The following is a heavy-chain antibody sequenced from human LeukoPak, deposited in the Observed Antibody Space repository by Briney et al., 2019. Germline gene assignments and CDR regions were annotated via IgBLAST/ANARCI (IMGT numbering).Heavy chain of an antibody. D-gene: IGHD3-3*01. CDR2: IYTSGST. Sequence: PSETLSLTCTVSDGSISSYYWSWIRQPAGKGLEWIGRIYTSGSTNYNPSLKSRVTMSVDTSKNQFSLKLSSVTAADTAVYYCARERPATSSTYDFWSGYFNYYYYYMDVWGKGTTVTVSS. CDR1: DGSISSYY. CDR3: ARERPATSSTYDFWSGYFNYYYYYMDV. J-gene: IGHJ6*03. V-gene: IGHV4-4*07.